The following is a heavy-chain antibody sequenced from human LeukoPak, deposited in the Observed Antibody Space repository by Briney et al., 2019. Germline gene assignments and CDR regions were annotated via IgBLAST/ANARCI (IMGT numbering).Heavy chain of an antibody. Sequence: GASVKVSCKASGYTFTGYYMHWVRQAPGQGLEWMGWTNPNSGGTNYAQKFQGRVTMTRDTSISTAYMELSRLRSDDTAVYYCARDRMVRGVTPFGYWGQGTLVTVSS. CDR3: ARDRMVRGVTPFGY. V-gene: IGHV1-2*02. J-gene: IGHJ4*02. D-gene: IGHD3-10*01. CDR1: GYTFTGYY. CDR2: TNPNSGGT.